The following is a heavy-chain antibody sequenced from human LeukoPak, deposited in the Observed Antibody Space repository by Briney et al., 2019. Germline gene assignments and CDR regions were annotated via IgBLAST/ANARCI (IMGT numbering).Heavy chain of an antibody. CDR3: ARVSGLGYCSGGSCLEVGY. D-gene: IGHD2-15*01. J-gene: IGHJ4*02. Sequence: GGSLRLSCAASGFTFSSYNMHWVRQAPGKGLEWVSSITSSSSYIYYADSVKGRFTISRDNAKNSLYLQMNSLRAEDTAVYYCARVSGLGYCSGGSCLEVGYWGQGTLVTVSS. V-gene: IGHV3-21*01. CDR2: ITSSSSYI. CDR1: GFTFSSYN.